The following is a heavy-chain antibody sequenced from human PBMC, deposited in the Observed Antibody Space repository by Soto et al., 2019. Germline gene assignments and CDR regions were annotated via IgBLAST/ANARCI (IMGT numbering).Heavy chain of an antibody. J-gene: IGHJ6*03. Sequence: EASVKVSCKASGYTFTSYGISWVRQAPGQGLEWMGWISAYNGNTNYAQKLQGRVTISVDTSKNQFSLKLSSVTAADTAVYYCARHKLWFGELTYYYYMDVWGKGTTVTVSS. D-gene: IGHD3-10*01. V-gene: IGHV1-18*01. CDR2: ISAYNGNT. CDR3: ARHKLWFGELTYYYYMDV. CDR1: GYTFTSYG.